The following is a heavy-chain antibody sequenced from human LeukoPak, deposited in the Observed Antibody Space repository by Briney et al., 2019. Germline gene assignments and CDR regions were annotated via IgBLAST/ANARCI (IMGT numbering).Heavy chain of an antibody. J-gene: IGHJ4*02. V-gene: IGHV3-15*01. D-gene: IGHD3-3*01. Sequence: NPGGSLRLSCAASGFTFSNAWMSWVRQAPGKGLEWVGRIKSKTDGGTTDYAAPVKGRFTISRDDSKDTLYLQMNSLKTEDTAVYFCAKQAGWGGYFYFLPFDSWGQGTLVTVSS. CDR3: AKQAGWGGYFYFLPFDS. CDR1: GFTFSNAW. CDR2: IKSKTDGGTT.